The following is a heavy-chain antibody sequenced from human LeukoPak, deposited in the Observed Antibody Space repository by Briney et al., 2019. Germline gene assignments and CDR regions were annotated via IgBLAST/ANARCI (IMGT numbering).Heavy chain of an antibody. CDR3: TRQTERDAYNRY. CDR2: TRQDGSVK. V-gene: IGHV3-7*05. J-gene: IGHJ4*02. CDR1: GFTFSSFW. D-gene: IGHD5-24*01. Sequence: GGSLRLSCAASGFTFSSFWMSWVRQAPGKGLEWVANTRQDGSVKNYVDSVKGRFTISRDNAKNSVYLQMNSLRAEDTAVYYCTRQTERDAYNRYWGQGTLVTVSS.